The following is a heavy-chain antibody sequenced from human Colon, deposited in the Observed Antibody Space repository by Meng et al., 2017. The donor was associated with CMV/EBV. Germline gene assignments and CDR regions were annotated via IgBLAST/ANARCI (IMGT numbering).Heavy chain of an antibody. D-gene: IGHD6-19*01. V-gene: IGHV3-53*01. CDR3: TRGSRSGWYGDH. CDR2: IYTGGTT. J-gene: IGHJ1*01. Sequence: LSCAAFEFTVNSYFMSWVRRAPGKGLEWVSVIYTGGTTYYADSVKGRFTISRDDAKNTLFLQMNSLRAEDTAVYYCTRGSRSGWYGDHWGQGTLVTVSS. CDR1: EFTVNSYF.